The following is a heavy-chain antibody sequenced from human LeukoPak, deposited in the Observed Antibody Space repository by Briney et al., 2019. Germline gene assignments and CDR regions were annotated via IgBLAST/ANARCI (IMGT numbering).Heavy chain of an antibody. J-gene: IGHJ3*02. V-gene: IGHV4-59*01. CDR3: ARGSNGSGSYYLRWDAFDI. CDR2: IYYSGST. D-gene: IGHD3-10*01. Sequence: SETVSLTCTVCGGSISSYYWSWIRQPPGKGLEWIGYIYYSGSTNYNPSLKSRVTISVDTSKNQFSLKLSSVTAADTAVYYCARGSNGSGSYYLRWDAFDIWGQGTMVTVSS. CDR1: GGSISSYY.